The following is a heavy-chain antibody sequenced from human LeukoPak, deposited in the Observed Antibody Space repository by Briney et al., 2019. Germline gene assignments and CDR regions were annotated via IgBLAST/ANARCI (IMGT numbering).Heavy chain of an antibody. V-gene: IGHV4-59*01. CDR2: IYYSGST. J-gene: IGHJ5*02. D-gene: IGHD4-17*01. CDR1: GGSFSSYY. Sequence: SETLSLTCAVYGGSFSSYYWSWIRQPPGKGLEWVGYIYYSGSTNYNPSLKSRVTISVDTSKNQFSLKLSSVTAADTAVYYCARVSGITVTTDGWFDPWGQGTLVTVSS. CDR3: ARVSGITVTTDGWFDP.